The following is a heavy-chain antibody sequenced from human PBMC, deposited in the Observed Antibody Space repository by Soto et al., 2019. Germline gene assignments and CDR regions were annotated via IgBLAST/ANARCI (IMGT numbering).Heavy chain of an antibody. J-gene: IGHJ4*02. CDR2: IYSSGST. CDR1: GFNIRNYY. Sequence: SETLSLTSTFSGFNIRNYYWSWIRQPPGKGLEWIGYIYSSGSTHYNPSLQSRVTISIDTSKNQVSLKVNSVTAADTAVYYCARDHPHSYGVYYFDYWGQGTPVTVSS. D-gene: IGHD5-18*01. CDR3: ARDHPHSYGVYYFDY. V-gene: IGHV4-59*01.